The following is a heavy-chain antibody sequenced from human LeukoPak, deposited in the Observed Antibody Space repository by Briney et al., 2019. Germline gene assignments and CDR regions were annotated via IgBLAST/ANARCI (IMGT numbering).Heavy chain of an antibody. D-gene: IGHD3-10*01. CDR2: ISSSSSYT. CDR3: ARDRRGALYFDY. J-gene: IGHJ4*02. CDR1: GFNFNTYS. V-gene: IGHV3-48*04. Sequence: QPGGSLRLSCAASGFNFNTYSMSWVRQAPGKGLEWVSYISSSSSYTNYADSVKGRFTISRDNAKNSLYLQMNSLRAEDTAVYYCARDRRGALYFDYWGQGTLVTVSS.